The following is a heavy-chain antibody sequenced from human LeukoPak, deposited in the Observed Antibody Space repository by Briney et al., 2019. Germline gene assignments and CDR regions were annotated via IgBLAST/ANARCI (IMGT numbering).Heavy chain of an antibody. V-gene: IGHV3-53*01. CDR1: GFTVSSNY. D-gene: IGHD6-6*01. CDR3: ARDRSRYFDY. Sequence: GGSLRLSCAASGFTVSSNYMSWVRQAPGKGLEWVSVIYSGGSTYYADSVKGRFTISRDNSKHTLYLQMNSLRAEDTAVYYCARDRSRYFDYWGQGTLVTVSS. CDR2: IYSGGST. J-gene: IGHJ4*02.